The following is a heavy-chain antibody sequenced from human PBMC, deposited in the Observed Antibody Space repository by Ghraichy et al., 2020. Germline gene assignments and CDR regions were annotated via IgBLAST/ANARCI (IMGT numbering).Heavy chain of an antibody. Sequence: ASVKVSCEPSGITFSSYFIHWVRRAPGQGLEWMGVIDHTIGSTIYPQKFQDRVTMTRDTSTSTVYMDLSSLRSEDTAVYYCARERSGNFDYWGQGTLVTVSS. D-gene: IGHD1-26*01. J-gene: IGHJ4*02. CDR3: ARERSGNFDY. CDR2: IDHTIGST. V-gene: IGHV1-46*01. CDR1: GITFSSYF.